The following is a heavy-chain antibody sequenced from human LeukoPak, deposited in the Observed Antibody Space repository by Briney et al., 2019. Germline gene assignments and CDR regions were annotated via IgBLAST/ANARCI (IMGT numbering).Heavy chain of an antibody. J-gene: IGHJ6*03. CDR3: ARGTFTYPSSWFTFERPDNYYYYYMDV. D-gene: IGHD6-13*01. V-gene: IGHV4-39*07. CDR1: GGSISSSSYY. Sequence: SETLSLTCTVSGGSISSSSYYWGWIRQPPGKGLEWIGEINHSGSTNYNSSLKSRVALSVDTSRNQFSLKLSSVTAADTAVYYCARGTFTYPSSWFTFERPDNYYYYYMDVWGIGTTVTVSS. CDR2: INHSGST.